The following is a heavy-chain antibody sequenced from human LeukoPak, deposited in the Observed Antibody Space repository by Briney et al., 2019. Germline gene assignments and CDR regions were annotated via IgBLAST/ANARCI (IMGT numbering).Heavy chain of an antibody. CDR2: ISGSGGST. D-gene: IGHD3-10*01. CDR1: GFTFSSYA. V-gene: IGHV3-23*01. CDR3: AKTPGHGFHYFDY. J-gene: IGHJ4*02. Sequence: GGSLRLSCAASGFTFSSYAMSWVRQAPGKGLEWASAISGSGGSTYYADSVKGRFTISRDNSKNTLYLQMNSLRAEDTAVYYCAKTPGHGFHYFDYWGQGTLVTVSS.